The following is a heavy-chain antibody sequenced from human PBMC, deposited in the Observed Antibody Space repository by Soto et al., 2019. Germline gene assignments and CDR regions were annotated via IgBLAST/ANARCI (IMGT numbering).Heavy chain of an antibody. V-gene: IGHV3-30*03. CDR2: ISYDGSNK. CDR3: ARDLSELRFTYYYGMDV. Sequence: PGGSLRLSCAASGFTFSNYGMHWVRQAPGKGLEWVAVISYDGSNKYYADSVRGRFTISRDNSKNTLYLQMNSLRAEDTAVYYCARDLSELRFTYYYGMDVWGQGTTVTVSS. D-gene: IGHD3-3*01. CDR1: GFTFSNYG. J-gene: IGHJ6*02.